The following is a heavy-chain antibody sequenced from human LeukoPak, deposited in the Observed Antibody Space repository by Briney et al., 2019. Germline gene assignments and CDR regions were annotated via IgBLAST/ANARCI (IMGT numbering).Heavy chain of an antibody. D-gene: IGHD2-2*01. J-gene: IGHJ4*02. V-gene: IGHV3-23*01. CDR3: AKGQHIVVLPAAVPV. CDR2: ISGSGGST. CDR1: GFTFSSYA. Sequence: PGGSLRLSCAASGFTFSSYAMSWVRQAPGKGLEWVSAISGSGGSTYYADSVKGRFTISRDNSKNTLYLQMNSLRAEDTAVYYCAKGQHIVVLPAAVPVWGQGTLVTVSS.